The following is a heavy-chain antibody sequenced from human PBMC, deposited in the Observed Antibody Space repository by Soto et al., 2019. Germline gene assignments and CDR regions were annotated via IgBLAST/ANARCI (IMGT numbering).Heavy chain of an antibody. CDR1: GGSISSYY. CDR3: ARAVYDFWSGYYYYYYYGMDV. CDR2: IYYSGST. J-gene: IGHJ6*02. Sequence: PSETLSLTCTVSGGSISSYYWSWIRQPPGKGLEWIGYIYYSGSTNYNPSLKSRVTISVDTSKNQFSLKLSSVTAADTAVYYCARAVYDFWSGYYYYYYYGMDVWGQGTTVTVSS. V-gene: IGHV4-59*01. D-gene: IGHD3-3*01.